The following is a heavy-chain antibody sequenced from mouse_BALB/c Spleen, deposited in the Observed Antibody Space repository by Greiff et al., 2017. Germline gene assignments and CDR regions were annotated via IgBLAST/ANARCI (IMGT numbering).Heavy chain of an antibody. CDR1: GFTFSSYA. Sequence: EVNLVESGGGLVKPGGSLKLSCAASGFTFSSYAMSWVRQTPEKRLEWVASISSGGSTYYPDSVKGRFTISRDNARNILYLQMSSLRSEDTAMYYCARRLLPQFAYWGQGTLVTVSA. CDR2: ISSGGST. CDR3: ARRLLPQFAY. J-gene: IGHJ3*01. V-gene: IGHV5-6-5*01. D-gene: IGHD2-3*01.